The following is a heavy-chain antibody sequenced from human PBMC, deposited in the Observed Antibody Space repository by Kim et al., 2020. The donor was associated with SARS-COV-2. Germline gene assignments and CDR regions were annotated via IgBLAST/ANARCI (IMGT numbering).Heavy chain of an antibody. CDR2: IYYSGST. J-gene: IGHJ6*02. Sequence: SETLSLTCTVSGGSISSSSYYWGWIRQPPGKGLEWIGSIYYSGSTYYNPSLKSRVTISVDTSKNQFSLKLSSVTAADTAVYYCAREALTHPERAWWAGSGSYFYYYYGMDVWGQGTTVTVSS. D-gene: IGHD3-10*01. CDR1: GGSISSSSYY. CDR3: AREALTHPERAWWAGSGSYFYYYYGMDV. V-gene: IGHV4-39*07.